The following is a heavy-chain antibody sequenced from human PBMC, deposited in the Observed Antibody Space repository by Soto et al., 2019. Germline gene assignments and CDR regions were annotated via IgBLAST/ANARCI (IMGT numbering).Heavy chain of an antibody. J-gene: IGHJ4*02. CDR1: GFSLKTIGVS. D-gene: IGHD3-3*01. Sequence: QITLKESGPTLVRPTQTLTLTCSFSGFSLKTIGVSVGWIRQPPGKALEWLALTYWDDDQRYSPSLKTRLTVTKDTSKNQVVLAMTNMDPVDTGTYYCARSMSENFWSGPFDYWGPGIVVTVSS. CDR2: TYWDDDQ. CDR3: ARSMSENFWSGPFDY. V-gene: IGHV2-5*02.